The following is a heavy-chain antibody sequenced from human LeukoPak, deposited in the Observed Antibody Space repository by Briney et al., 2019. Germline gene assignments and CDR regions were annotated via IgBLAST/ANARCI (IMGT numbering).Heavy chain of an antibody. CDR3: AREGSSSWYAPDYYYYYMDV. D-gene: IGHD6-13*01. Sequence: GGSLRLSCAASGFTFRTYEMNWVRQAPGKGLEWVSYISSSGSTIYYADSVKGRFTISRDNAKNSLYLQMNSLRAEDTAVYYCAREGSSSWYAPDYYYYYMDVWGKGTTVTISS. J-gene: IGHJ6*03. CDR2: ISSSGSTI. V-gene: IGHV3-48*03. CDR1: GFTFRTYE.